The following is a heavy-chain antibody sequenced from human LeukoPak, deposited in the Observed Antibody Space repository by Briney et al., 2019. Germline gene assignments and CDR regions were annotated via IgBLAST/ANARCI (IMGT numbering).Heavy chain of an antibody. CDR3: ARDQGDSGTYYNSGAFDI. V-gene: IGHV4-59*01. D-gene: IGHD3-10*01. Sequence: SETLSLTCTVSGGSISSYYWSWIRQPPGKGLEWIGYIYYSGSTNYNPSLKSRVTISVDTSQNQFSLNLSSVAAADTAVYYCARDQGDSGTYYNSGAFDIWGQGTVVTVSS. J-gene: IGHJ3*02. CDR2: IYYSGST. CDR1: GGSISSYY.